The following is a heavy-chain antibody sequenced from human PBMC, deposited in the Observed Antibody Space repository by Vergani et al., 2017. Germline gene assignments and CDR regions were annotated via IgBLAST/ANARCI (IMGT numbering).Heavy chain of an antibody. CDR1: GGSFSGYY. CDR3: ARVGYSSGWKKDD. V-gene: IGHV4-34*01. D-gene: IGHD6-19*01. J-gene: IGHJ4*02. CDR2: INHSGST. Sequence: QVQLQQWGAGLLKPSETLSLTCAVYGGSFSGYYLSWIRQPPGKGLEWIGEINHSGSTNYNPSLKSRVTISVDTSKNQFSLKLSSVTAADTAVYYCARVGYSSGWKKDDWGEGTLVTVSS.